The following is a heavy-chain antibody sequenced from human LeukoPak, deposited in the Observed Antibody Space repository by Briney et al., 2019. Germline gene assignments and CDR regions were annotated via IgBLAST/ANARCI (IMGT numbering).Heavy chain of an antibody. CDR2: IGSAGDT. CDR1: GYTFSNYD. CDR3: ARDLRDAYGEFGY. Sequence: GGSLRLSCAASGYTFSNYDMHWVRQVAGKGLEWVSGIGSAGDTYYPGSVKGRFTISRDNAKNSLYLQMNSLRAEDTAVYYCARDLRDAYGEFGYWGQGTLVTVSS. D-gene: IGHD3-10*01. V-gene: IGHV3-13*04. J-gene: IGHJ4*02.